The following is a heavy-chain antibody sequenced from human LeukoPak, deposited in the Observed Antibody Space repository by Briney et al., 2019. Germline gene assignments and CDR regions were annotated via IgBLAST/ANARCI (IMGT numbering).Heavy chain of an antibody. D-gene: IGHD3-10*01. CDR2: IIPIFGTA. J-gene: IGHJ6*03. V-gene: IGHV1-69*13. CDR1: GGTFSSYA. CDR3: ARGMITMVRGVIDYGSSYYYYYYMDV. Sequence: SVKVSCKASGGTFSSYAISWVRQAPGQGLEWMGGIIPIFGTANYAQKFQGRVTITADESTSTAYMGLSSLRSEDTAVYYCARGMITMVRGVIDYGSSYYYYYYMDVWGKGTTVTISS.